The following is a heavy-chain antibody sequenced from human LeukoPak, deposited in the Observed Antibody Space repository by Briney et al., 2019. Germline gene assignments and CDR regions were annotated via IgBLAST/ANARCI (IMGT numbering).Heavy chain of an antibody. CDR1: GFTFSSYS. Sequence: EGSLRLSCAASGFTFSSYSMNWVRQAPGKGLEWVSYISSSSSTIYYADSVKGRFTISRDNAKNSLYLQMNSLRAEDTAVYYCARGSHSRLFDAWGQGTLVTVSS. CDR3: ARGSHSRLFDA. J-gene: IGHJ5*02. V-gene: IGHV3-48*04. CDR2: ISSSSSTI. D-gene: IGHD6-13*01.